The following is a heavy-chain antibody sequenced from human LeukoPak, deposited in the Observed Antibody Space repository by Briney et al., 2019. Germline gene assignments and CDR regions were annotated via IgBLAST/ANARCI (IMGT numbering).Heavy chain of an antibody. Sequence: GGSLRLSCAASGFRFSSYGMSWVRQAPGKGLEWVSALSGGGSSAYYADSVKGRFTISRDNSKNTLYLQINSLRADDTAVYYCAKDSKIVGATFRSYHYMDVWGKGTAVTVSS. V-gene: IGHV3-23*01. CDR1: GFRFSSYG. CDR2: LSGGGSSA. D-gene: IGHD1-26*01. J-gene: IGHJ6*03. CDR3: AKDSKIVGATFRSYHYMDV.